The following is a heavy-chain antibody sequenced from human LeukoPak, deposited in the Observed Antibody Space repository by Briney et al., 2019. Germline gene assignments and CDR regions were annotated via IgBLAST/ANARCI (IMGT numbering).Heavy chain of an antibody. V-gene: IGHV3-23*01. Sequence: GGSLRLSCAASGFTFSLFAMHWVRQAPVKGLEWVSAISGSGGATYHADADSVKGRFTISRDNSKNALYLEINNLRAEDTAVYYCAKDGYNYDSSGHFDYWGQGTLVTVSS. CDR1: GFTFSLFA. CDR2: ISGSGGAT. CDR3: AKDGYNYDSSGHFDY. J-gene: IGHJ4*02. D-gene: IGHD3-22*01.